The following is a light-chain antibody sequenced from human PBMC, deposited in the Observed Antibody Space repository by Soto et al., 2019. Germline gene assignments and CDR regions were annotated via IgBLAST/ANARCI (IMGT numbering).Light chain of an antibody. CDR2: DAS. CDR1: PSVSSY. J-gene: IGKJ1*01. CDR3: QQRSNSWT. Sequence: EIVLTQSPATLSLSPGERATLSCRASPSVSSYLAWYQQKPGQAPSLLIYDASTRATGIPARFSGSGSGTDFTLTISRLEPEDFAVYYCQQRSNSWTFGQGTKVEIK. V-gene: IGKV3-11*01.